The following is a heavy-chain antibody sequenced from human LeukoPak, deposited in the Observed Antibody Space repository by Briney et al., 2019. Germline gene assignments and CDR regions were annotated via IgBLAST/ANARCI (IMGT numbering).Heavy chain of an antibody. D-gene: IGHD3-10*01. V-gene: IGHV4-34*01. CDR2: INHSGST. CDR3: ARDSPLWFGELFSI. Sequence: SETLSLTCAVYGGSFSGYYWSWIRQPPGKGLEWIGEINHSGSTNYNPSLKSRVTISVDTSKNQFSLKLSSVTAADTAVYYCARDSPLWFGELFSIWGQGTLVTVSS. J-gene: IGHJ4*02. CDR1: GGSFSGYY.